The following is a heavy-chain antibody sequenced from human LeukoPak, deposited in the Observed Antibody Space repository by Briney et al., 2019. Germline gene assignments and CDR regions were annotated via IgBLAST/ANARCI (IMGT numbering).Heavy chain of an antibody. CDR2: ISYDGSNR. Sequence: GGSLRLSCTASGFTFNNYAIHWVRQAPGKGLEWVADISYDGSNRYYADSVKVRFTISRDNSKNTLYLQMNSLRVEDTALYYCARDSEKWLLLHTSLDYWGQGTLVTVSS. CDR1: GFTFNNYA. D-gene: IGHD3-22*01. CDR3: ARDSEKWLLLHTSLDY. J-gene: IGHJ4*02. V-gene: IGHV3-30*04.